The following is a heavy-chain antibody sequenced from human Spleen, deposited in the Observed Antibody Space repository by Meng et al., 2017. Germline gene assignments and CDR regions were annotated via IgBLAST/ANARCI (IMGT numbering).Heavy chain of an antibody. J-gene: IGHJ4*01. Sequence: QVQLQEQCPVLVKPSQTLSLTCTVSVGSICSGGHSWCWIRQHPGKGLEWVAYIYYSGSTYYNPSLKSRVILSVDTSKNQFSLKLSSVTAADTAVYYCARVDSSGYFLDYWGQGTLVTVSS. V-gene: IGHV4-31*03. CDR2: IYYSGST. CDR1: VGSICSGGHS. D-gene: IGHD3-22*01. CDR3: ARVDSSGYFLDY.